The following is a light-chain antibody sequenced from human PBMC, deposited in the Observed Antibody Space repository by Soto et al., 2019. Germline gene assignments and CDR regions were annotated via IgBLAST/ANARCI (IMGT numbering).Light chain of an antibody. CDR2: GAS. CDR1: QSIGSN. CDR3: QQYKSWPIT. V-gene: IGKV3-15*01. J-gene: IGKJ5*01. Sequence: IVMTQSPATLSVSPGERATLSCWASQSIGSNLAWYQQKPGQAPRLLIYGASSRATGVPARFTGSGSGTEFTLTISGLQSEDFAVYYCQQYKSWPITFGQGTRLEIK.